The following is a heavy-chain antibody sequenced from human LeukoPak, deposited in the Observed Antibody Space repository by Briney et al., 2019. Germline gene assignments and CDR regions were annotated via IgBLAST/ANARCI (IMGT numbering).Heavy chain of an antibody. V-gene: IGHV4-59*01. Sequence: SETLSLTCSVSAPSMNTNHWTWNRQPPGGGLEWIGYVYYSGSTTYNPSLKGRVTISLDTSNSRVSLKLSSVIELSRLRSDRAADTRHSGGGTCYSVDYWGQGTLVSVS. CDR2: VYYSGST. J-gene: IGHJ4*02. D-gene: IGHD2-15*01. CDR3: AADTRHSGGGTCYSVDY. CDR1: APSMNTNH.